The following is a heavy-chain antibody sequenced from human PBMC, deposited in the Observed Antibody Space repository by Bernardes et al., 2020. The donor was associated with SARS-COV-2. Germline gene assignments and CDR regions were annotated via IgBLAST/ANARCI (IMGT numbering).Heavy chain of an antibody. CDR3: AQVQWLRGFRVEY. CDR2: ISPYNGDT. CDR1: RYTFPTYG. V-gene: IGHV1-18*04. Sequence: ASLKVSCKASRYTFPTYGISWVRQAPGQGLEWMGWISPYNGDTNYEQKLQGRVTMTTDTSTSTAYMELRSLRSDDTAFYYCAQVQWLRGFRVEYWGQGTLVTVSS. J-gene: IGHJ4*02. D-gene: IGHD6-19*01.